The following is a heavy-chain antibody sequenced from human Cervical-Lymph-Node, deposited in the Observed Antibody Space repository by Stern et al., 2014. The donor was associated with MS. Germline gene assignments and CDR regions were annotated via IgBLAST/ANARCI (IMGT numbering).Heavy chain of an antibody. V-gene: IGHV4-61*02. Sequence: VQLVESGPGLVKPSQTLSLTCTLSGGSVSSGSSYWSWIRQPAGKGLEWIGRIHPSGNAFYTPSLKSRVTIPLDTSQQPISLKLNPVTAADTAVYYCASGYRFFESWGQGTLVTVSS. J-gene: IGHJ4*02. CDR3: ASGYRFFES. D-gene: IGHD5-18*01. CDR1: GGSVSSGSSY. CDR2: IHPSGNA.